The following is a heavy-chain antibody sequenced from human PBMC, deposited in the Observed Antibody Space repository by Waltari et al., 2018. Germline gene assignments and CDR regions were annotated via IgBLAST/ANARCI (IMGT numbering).Heavy chain of an antibody. CDR3: AREDYDILTGYYRGRYYYYMDV. J-gene: IGHJ6*03. V-gene: IGHV1-2*02. CDR2: INPNSGGT. Sequence: QVQLVQSGAEVKKPGVSVKVSCKASGYTFTGYYMHWVRQAPGQGLEWMGWINPNSGGTNYAQKFQGRVTMTRDTSISTAYMELSRLRSDDTAVYYCAREDYDILTGYYRGRYYYYMDVWGKGTTVTISS. D-gene: IGHD3-9*01. CDR1: GYTFTGYY.